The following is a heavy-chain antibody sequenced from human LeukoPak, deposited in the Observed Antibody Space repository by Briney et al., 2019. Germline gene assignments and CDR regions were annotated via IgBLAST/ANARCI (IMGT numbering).Heavy chain of an antibody. D-gene: IGHD5-18*01. CDR1: GFTFSSYA. CDR2: ISGSGGST. J-gene: IGHJ4*02. Sequence: GGSLRLSCAASGFTFSSYAMSWVRQAPGKGLEWVSAISGSGGSTYYADSVKGRFTISRDNSKNTLYLQMNSLRAEDTAVYYRAKAPQFGDTAMVVFDYWGQGTLVTVSS. V-gene: IGHV3-23*01. CDR3: AKAPQFGDTAMVVFDY.